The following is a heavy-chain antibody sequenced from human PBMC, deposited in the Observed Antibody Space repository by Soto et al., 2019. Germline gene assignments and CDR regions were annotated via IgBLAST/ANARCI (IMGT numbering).Heavy chain of an antibody. V-gene: IGHV3-74*01. CDR3: ARGAYCNDGTCYHAWRMVDY. CDR1: GFTFSQYW. J-gene: IGHJ4*02. CDR2: INSDGSTT. D-gene: IGHD2-15*01. Sequence: EVQLVESGGGLVQPGGSLRLSCAGSGFTFSQYWMHWVRQGPGKGLVWVSRINSDGSTTTYADSVKGRFTISRDNAKNTLRLEMDGLRAEETAVYYCARGAYCNDGTCYHAWRMVDYWGQGTLVTVCS.